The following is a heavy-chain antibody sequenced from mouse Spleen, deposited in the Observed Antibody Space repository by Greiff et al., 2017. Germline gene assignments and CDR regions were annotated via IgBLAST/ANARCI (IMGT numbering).Heavy chain of an antibody. Sequence: QVQLQQSGPELVKPGASVKISCKASGYSFTSYYIHWVKQRPGQGLEWIGWIYPGSGNTKYNEKFKGKATLTADTSSSTAYMQLSSLTSEDSAVYYCAYGYLWYFDVWGTGTTVTVSS. CDR2: IYPGSGNT. D-gene: IGHD2-2*01. J-gene: IGHJ1*03. V-gene: IGHV1-66*01. CDR3: AYGYLWYFDV. CDR1: GYSFTSYY.